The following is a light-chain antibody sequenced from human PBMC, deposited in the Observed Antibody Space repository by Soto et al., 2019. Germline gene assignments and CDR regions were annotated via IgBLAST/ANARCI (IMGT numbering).Light chain of an antibody. CDR2: DAS. V-gene: IGKV3-11*01. Sequence: EIVLTQSPATLSLSPGERATLSCRASQSVSSYLAWYQQKPGQAPRLLIYDASNRATGIPARFSGSGSGTDFPLTISSLEPEDFAVYYCQQSGNWPTFGQGTKVEIK. CDR1: QSVSSY. J-gene: IGKJ1*01. CDR3: QQSGNWPT.